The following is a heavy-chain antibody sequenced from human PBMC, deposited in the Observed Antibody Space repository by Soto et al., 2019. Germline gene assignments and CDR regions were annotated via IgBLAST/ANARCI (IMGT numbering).Heavy chain of an antibody. CDR1: GYTFIDYY. J-gene: IGHJ3*01. D-gene: IGHD1-7*01. V-gene: IGHV1-2*04. Sequence: QVQLVQSGAEVKKPGASVKVSCKASGYTFIDYYMHWVRQAPGQGLEWLGWINPNSGATQYAQKFQAWVTMTRDTSISTAYMELRRRRSDDTAVYYCARIGTTGTYYDAFYLWGQGTMVTVSS. CDR3: ARIGTTGTYYDAFYL. CDR2: INPNSGAT.